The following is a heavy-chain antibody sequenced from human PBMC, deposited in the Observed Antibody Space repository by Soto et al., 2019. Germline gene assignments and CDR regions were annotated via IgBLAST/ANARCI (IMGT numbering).Heavy chain of an antibody. CDR1: GGSFSGYY. J-gene: IGHJ4*02. D-gene: IGHD3-22*01. CDR3: ARCDYDSSGPIDY. V-gene: IGHV4-34*01. Sequence: SETLSLTCGVYGGSFSGYYWSWIRQPPGKGLGWIGEINHSGSANYSPSLKSRVTISIDTSKNRFSLNLISVTAADTAVYYCARCDYDSSGPIDYWGQGILVTVS. CDR2: INHSGSA.